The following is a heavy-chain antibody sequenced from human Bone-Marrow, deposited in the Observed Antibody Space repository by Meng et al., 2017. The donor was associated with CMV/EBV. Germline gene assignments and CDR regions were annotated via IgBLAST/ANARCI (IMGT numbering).Heavy chain of an antibody. CDR1: GGSFSGYY. V-gene: IGHV4-34*01. CDR3: ARGWPTLY. Sequence: GSLRLSCAVYGGSFSGYYWSWIRQPPGKGLEWIGEINHSGSTNYSPSLKSRVTISVDTSKNQFSLKLSSVTAADTAVYYCARGWPTLYWGQGTLVTVSS. CDR2: INHSGST. J-gene: IGHJ4*02.